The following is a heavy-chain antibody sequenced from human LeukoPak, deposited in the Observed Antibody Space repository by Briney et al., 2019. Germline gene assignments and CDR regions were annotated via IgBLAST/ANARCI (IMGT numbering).Heavy chain of an antibody. V-gene: IGHV3-30-3*01. J-gene: IGHJ4*02. Sequence: PGGSLRLSCAASGFTFSGYAMHWVRQAPGKGLEWVAVISYDGSNKYYADSVKGRFTISRDNSKNTLYLQMNSLRAEDTAVYYCARVRDDYGDYVPDYWGQGTLVTVSS. D-gene: IGHD4-17*01. CDR3: ARVRDDYGDYVPDY. CDR2: ISYDGSNK. CDR1: GFTFSGYA.